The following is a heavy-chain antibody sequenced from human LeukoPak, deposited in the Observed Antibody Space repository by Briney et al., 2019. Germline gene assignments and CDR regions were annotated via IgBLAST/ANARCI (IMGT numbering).Heavy chain of an antibody. CDR2: IIPIFGTA. D-gene: IGHD2-15*01. V-gene: IGHV1-69*13. CDR1: GGTFSSYA. Sequence: SVKVSCKASGGTFSSYAISWVRQAPGQGLEWMGGIIPIFGTANYAQKFQGRVTITADESTSTAYMELSSLRSEDTAVYYCAGVEGVVAATIIWGGRTGYYYGMDVWGQGTTVTVSS. J-gene: IGHJ6*02. CDR3: AGVEGVVAATIIWGGRTGYYYGMDV.